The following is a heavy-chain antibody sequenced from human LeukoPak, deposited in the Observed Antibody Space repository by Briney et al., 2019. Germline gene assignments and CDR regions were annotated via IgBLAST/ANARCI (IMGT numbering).Heavy chain of an antibody. J-gene: IGHJ4*02. CDR1: GGSISSSSYY. V-gene: IGHV4-39*01. Sequence: SETLSLTCTVSGGSISSSSYYWGWIRQPPGKGLEWIGSIYYSGSTYYNPSLKSRVTISVDTSKNQFSLKLSSVTAADTAVYYCARQPFGVALYDPSLAYFDYWGQGTLVTVSS. CDR2: IYYSGST. D-gene: IGHD3-16*01. CDR3: ARQPFGVALYDPSLAYFDY.